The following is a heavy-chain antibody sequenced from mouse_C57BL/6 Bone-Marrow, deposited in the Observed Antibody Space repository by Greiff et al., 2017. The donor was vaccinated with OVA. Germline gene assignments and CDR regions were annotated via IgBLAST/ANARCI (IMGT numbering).Heavy chain of an antibody. J-gene: IGHJ4*01. D-gene: IGHD2-2*01. CDR3: TTLYYGYDPFYYYAMDY. V-gene: IGHV14-4*01. CDR1: GFNIKDDY. CDR2: IDPENGDT. Sequence: EVQLQQSGAELVRPGASVKLSCTASGFNIKDDYMHWVKQRPEQGLEWIGWIDPENGDTEYASKFQGKATITADTSSNTAYLQLSSLTSEDPAVYYCTTLYYGYDPFYYYAMDYWGQGTSVTVSS.